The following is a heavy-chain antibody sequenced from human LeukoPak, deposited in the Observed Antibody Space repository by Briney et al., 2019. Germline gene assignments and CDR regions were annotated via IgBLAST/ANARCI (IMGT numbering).Heavy chain of an antibody. J-gene: IGHJ3*02. CDR1: GFIFSSYW. CDR3: SSGSGHAFDI. D-gene: IGHD3-10*01. V-gene: IGHV3-74*01. Sequence: GGSLRLSCAASGFIFSSYWMHWVRQVPGKGLVWVSRINSNGSSTSYADSVKGRFTISRDNAKNTLYVKMNSLRAEDTAVYYCSSGSGHAFDIWGQGTMVTVSS. CDR2: INSNGSST.